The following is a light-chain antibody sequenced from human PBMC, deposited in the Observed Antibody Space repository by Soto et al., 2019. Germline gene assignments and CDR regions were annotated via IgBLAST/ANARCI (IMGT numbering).Light chain of an antibody. CDR1: QSVSSN. CDR2: GAF. Sequence: EIVLTQSPGTLSFSPGERATLSCRASQSVSSNLAWYQQKPGQAPSLLIYGAFTRATGIPARFSGTGSGTEFTLTISSLQSEDFALYYCQQYNDWPLTFGQGTKVDI. V-gene: IGKV3-15*01. CDR3: QQYNDWPLT. J-gene: IGKJ1*01.